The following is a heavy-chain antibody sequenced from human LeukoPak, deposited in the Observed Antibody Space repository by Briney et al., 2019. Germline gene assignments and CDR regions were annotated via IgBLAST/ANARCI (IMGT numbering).Heavy chain of an antibody. V-gene: IGHV3-66*01. Sequence: GGSLRLSYAASGFTFSSYSMNWVRQAPGKGLEWVSVIYSGGSTYYADSVKGRFTISRDNSKNTLYLQMNSLRAEDTAVYYCARDLWVRGVIVDYYYYGMDVWGQGTTVTVSS. J-gene: IGHJ6*02. CDR2: IYSGGST. CDR1: GFTFSSYS. D-gene: IGHD3-10*01. CDR3: ARDLWVRGVIVDYYYYGMDV.